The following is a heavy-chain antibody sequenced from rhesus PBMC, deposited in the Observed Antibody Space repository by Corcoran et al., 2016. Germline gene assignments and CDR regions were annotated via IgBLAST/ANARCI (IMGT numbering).Heavy chain of an antibody. Sequence: QVQLQESGPGVVKPSETLSLTCAVSGGSIRCDCWGWIRQPPGKGLAWTGQIYGSSGSTRYNPSLKGRVTISSDTSMNQFSLKLSSVTAADTAVYYCAKRVGPLYCFDYWGQGVLVTVSS. V-gene: IGHV4-147*01. CDR2: IYGSSGST. CDR1: GGSIRCDC. D-gene: IGHD1-44*01. CDR3: AKRVGPLYCFDY. J-gene: IGHJ4*01.